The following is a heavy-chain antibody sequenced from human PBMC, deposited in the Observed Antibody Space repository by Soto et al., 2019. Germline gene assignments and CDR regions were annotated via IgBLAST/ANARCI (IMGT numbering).Heavy chain of an antibody. CDR1: GGSISSSSYY. D-gene: IGHD3-3*01. CDR3: ARLRFLEQMCWFDP. Sequence: QLQLQESGPGLVKPSETLSLTCTVSGGSISSSSYYWGWIRQPPGKGLEWIGSIYYSGSTYYNPSLKSRVTISVDTSKNQFSLKLSSVTAADTAVYYCARLRFLEQMCWFDPWGQGTLVTVSS. V-gene: IGHV4-39*01. J-gene: IGHJ5*02. CDR2: IYYSGST.